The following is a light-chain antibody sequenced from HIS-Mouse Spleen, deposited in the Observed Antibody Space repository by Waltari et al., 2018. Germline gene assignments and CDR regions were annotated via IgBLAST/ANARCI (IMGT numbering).Light chain of an antibody. V-gene: IGKV3-11*01. CDR1: QSVSSY. CDR2: DAS. CDR3: QQRSNWPYT. J-gene: IGKJ2*01. Sequence: EIVLTQSPATLSLSPGERATLSCRASQSVSSYVAWYHQKPGQAHRLLIYDASNRATGIPARFSGSGSGTDFTLTISSLEPEDFAVYYCQQRSNWPYTFGQGTKLEIK.